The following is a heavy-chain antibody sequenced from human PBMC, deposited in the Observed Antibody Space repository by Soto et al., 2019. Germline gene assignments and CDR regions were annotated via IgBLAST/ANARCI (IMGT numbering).Heavy chain of an antibody. Sequence: EVQLLESGGGLVQPGGSLRLSCAASGLTFSSYAMSWVRQAPGKGLEWVSAISGSGGSTYYADSVKGRFTISRDNSKNTLYLQMNSLRAEDTAVYYGAKLGASAWLLRQYAFDFWGQGTMVTVSS. D-gene: IGHD3-22*01. V-gene: IGHV3-23*01. J-gene: IGHJ3*01. CDR3: AKLGASAWLLRQYAFDF. CDR2: ISGSGGST. CDR1: GLTFSSYA.